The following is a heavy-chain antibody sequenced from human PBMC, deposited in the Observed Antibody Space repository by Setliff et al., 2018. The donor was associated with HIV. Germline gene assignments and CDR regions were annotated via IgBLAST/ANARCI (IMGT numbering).Heavy chain of an antibody. D-gene: IGHD6-13*01. J-gene: IGHJ4*02. Sequence: PSETLSLTCAVSGYSISSGYHWGWIRQPPGKGLEWIGSIYHSGSTYYNPSLKSRVSMSVDTSKNQFSLKLSSVTAADTAVYYCAARKLSAAAFDYWGQGSLVTVSS. CDR2: IYHSGST. V-gene: IGHV4-38-2*01. CDR1: GYSISSGYH. CDR3: AARKLSAAAFDY.